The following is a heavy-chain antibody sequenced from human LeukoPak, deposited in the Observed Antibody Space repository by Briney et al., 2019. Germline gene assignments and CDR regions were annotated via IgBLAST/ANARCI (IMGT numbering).Heavy chain of an antibody. CDR3: AKAHRRFTYGDYDALDI. D-gene: IGHD4-17*01. Sequence: GGSLRLSCAASGFSFNNYAMHWVRQAPGKGLEWVSGISSSGGNIVYADSVKGRFTISRDSSKNSLYLQMNSLRAEDTALYYCAKAHRRFTYGDYDALDIWGQGTMVTVSS. V-gene: IGHV3-23*01. CDR1: GFSFNNYA. CDR2: ISSSGGNI. J-gene: IGHJ3*02.